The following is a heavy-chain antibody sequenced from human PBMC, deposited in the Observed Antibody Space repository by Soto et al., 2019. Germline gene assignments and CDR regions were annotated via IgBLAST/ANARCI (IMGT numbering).Heavy chain of an antibody. CDR2: ITPTGAT. CDR1: GFTFTNYA. J-gene: IGHJ4*02. V-gene: IGHV3-23*01. Sequence: EMQLLESGGGLVQPGGSLRLLCAASGFTFTNYAMTWVRQAQGKGLEWVSTITPTGATFYGDTVKGRFTISRDNSRSTVFLQMNSLRAEDTAMYYWPRTDKFNSQSSGWANRFDYWGQGTLVTVSS. D-gene: IGHD6-19*01. CDR3: PRTDKFNSQSSGWANRFDY.